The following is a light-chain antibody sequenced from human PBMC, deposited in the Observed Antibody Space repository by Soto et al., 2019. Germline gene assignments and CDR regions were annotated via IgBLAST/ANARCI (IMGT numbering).Light chain of an antibody. J-gene: IGLJ3*02. Sequence: QSALTQPASVSGSPGQSITVSCTGTSSDVGAYNLVSWYQQHPGKAPRLIIYDGTKRPSGISHRFSGSKSDNTASLTISGLRAEDEAHYHCCSYAGSRTFVFGGGTKVTVL. CDR1: SSDVGAYNL. V-gene: IGLV2-23*01. CDR2: DGT. CDR3: CSYAGSRTFV.